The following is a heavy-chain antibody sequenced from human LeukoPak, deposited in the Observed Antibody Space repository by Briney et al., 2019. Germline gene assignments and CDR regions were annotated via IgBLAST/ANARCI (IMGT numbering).Heavy chain of an antibody. CDR1: GGSINTGGYY. CDR3: ARTSEDTGYGDFDY. CDR2: INYSGST. J-gene: IGHJ4*02. D-gene: IGHD4-17*01. V-gene: IGHV4-31*03. Sequence: SETLSLTCTVSGGSINTGGYYWSWIRQHPGKGLEWIGFINYSGSTYYNPSLRSRVTMSVDTSENQFSLEVTSVTAADTAVYYCARTSEDTGYGDFDYWGQGTLVTVSS.